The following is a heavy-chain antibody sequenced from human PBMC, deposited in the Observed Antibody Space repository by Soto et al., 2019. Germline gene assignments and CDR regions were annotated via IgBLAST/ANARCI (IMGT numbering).Heavy chain of an antibody. CDR1: GFTFSNYA. J-gene: IGHJ4*02. CDR2: ISGNSGTT. V-gene: IGHV3-23*01. D-gene: IGHD6-13*01. Sequence: VQLLESGGGLVQPGGSLRLSCAASGFTFSNYAMTWVRQAPGKGLEWVSFISGNSGTTYFADSVKGRFTISRDNSKSTLYLQMSGLRAEDTAVYYCAKASSISWGVFDYWGQGTLITVSS. CDR3: AKASSISWGVFDY.